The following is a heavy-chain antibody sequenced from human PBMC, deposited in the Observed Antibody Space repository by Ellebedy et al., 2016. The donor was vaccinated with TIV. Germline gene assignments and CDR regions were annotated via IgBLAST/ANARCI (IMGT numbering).Heavy chain of an antibody. V-gene: IGHV3-7*01. CDR3: ARDALNSGYFNP. CDR2: IKRDGSDE. Sequence: GGSLRLSXAASGFTFSSYSMTWVRQAPGKGLEWVAKIKRDGSDEYYVDSVKGRFTISRDNAKNSLYLQMSSLRADDTAVYYCARDALNSGYFNPWGQGTLVTVSS. CDR1: GFTFSSYS. D-gene: IGHD1-1*01. J-gene: IGHJ5*02.